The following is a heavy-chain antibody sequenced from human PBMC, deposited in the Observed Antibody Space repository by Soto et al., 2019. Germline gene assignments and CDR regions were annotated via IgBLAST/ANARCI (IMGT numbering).Heavy chain of an antibody. CDR2: IYYSGST. J-gene: IGHJ5*02. CDR1: GGSISSGGYY. CDR3: ARSRGRRSGDWFDP. D-gene: IGHD1-26*01. Sequence: QVQLQESGPGLVKPSQTLSLTCTVSGGSISSGGYYCSWIRQHPGKGLEWIGYIYYSGSTYYNPSLKSRVTISVDTSKNQFSLKLSSVTAADTAVYYCARSRGRRSGDWFDPWGQGTLVTVSS. V-gene: IGHV4-31*03.